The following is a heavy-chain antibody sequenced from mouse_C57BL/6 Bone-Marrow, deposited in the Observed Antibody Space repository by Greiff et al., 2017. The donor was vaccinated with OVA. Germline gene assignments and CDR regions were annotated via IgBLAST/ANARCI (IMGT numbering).Heavy chain of an antibody. V-gene: IGHV1-81*01. CDR2: IYPRSGNT. Sequence: QVQLQQSGAELARPGASVKLSCKASGYTFTSYGISWVKQRTGPGLEWIGEIYPRSGNTYYNEKFKGKATLTADKSSSTAYMELRSLTSEDSAVYFCARRWLLAYWGQGTLVTVSA. D-gene: IGHD2-3*01. CDR1: GYTFTSYG. J-gene: IGHJ3*01. CDR3: ARRWLLAY.